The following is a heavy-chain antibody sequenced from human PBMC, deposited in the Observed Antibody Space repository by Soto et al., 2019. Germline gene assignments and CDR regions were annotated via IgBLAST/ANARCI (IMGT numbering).Heavy chain of an antibody. Sequence: QVQLVESGGGVVQPGRSLRLSCAASGFTFRNYGMHWVRQAPGKGLEWLAVIWYDGSNKYYADSVKGRFTISRDNSKNTLYLELNSRRDEDTAVYYCARDVRSRRYDLWGPGTLGIVAS. D-gene: IGHD1-20*01. J-gene: IGHJ5*02. V-gene: IGHV3-33*01. CDR2: IWYDGSNK. CDR3: ARDVRSRRYDL. CDR1: GFTFRNYG.